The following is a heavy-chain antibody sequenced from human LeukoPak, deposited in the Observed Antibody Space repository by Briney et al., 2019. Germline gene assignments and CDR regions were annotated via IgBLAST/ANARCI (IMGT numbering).Heavy chain of an antibody. V-gene: IGHV3-74*01. CDR1: GFTFSSYW. CDR3: ARNHQADY. Sequence: PGGSLRLSCAASGFTFSSYWMHWVCQPPGKGLVWVSRTNSDGNSTRYADSVKGRFTISRDNAKNTLYLQMNSLRAEDTAVYYCARNHQADYWGQGILVTVSS. CDR2: TNSDGNST. D-gene: IGHD2-2*01. J-gene: IGHJ4*02.